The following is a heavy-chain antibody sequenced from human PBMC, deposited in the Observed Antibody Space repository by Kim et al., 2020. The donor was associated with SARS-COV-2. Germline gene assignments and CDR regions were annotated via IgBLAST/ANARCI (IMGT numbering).Heavy chain of an antibody. CDR2: IDPSDSYT. CDR1: GYSFISYW. V-gene: IGHV5-10-1*01. J-gene: IGHJ6*02. D-gene: IGHD3-9*01. Sequence: GESLKISCKGSGYSFISYWISWVRQMPGKGLEWMGRIDPSDSYTNYSPSFQGHVTISADKSISTAYLQWSSLKASDTAMYYCARLRRVILTGYFYYYYYGMAVWDHGTTVTVS. CDR3: ARLRRVILTGYFYYYYYGMAV.